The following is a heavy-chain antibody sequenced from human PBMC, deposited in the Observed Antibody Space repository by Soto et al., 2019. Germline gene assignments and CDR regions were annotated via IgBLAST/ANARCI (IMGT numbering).Heavy chain of an antibody. Sequence: QVQLVESGGGVVQPGRSLRLSCAASGFTFSSYGMHWVRQAPGKGLEWVAVIWYDGSNKYCADSVKGRFTISRDNSKNTLYLQMNSLRAEDTAVYYCAREGGENYGDYSPFDYWGQGTLVTVSS. V-gene: IGHV3-33*01. CDR3: AREGGENYGDYSPFDY. CDR1: GFTFSSYG. J-gene: IGHJ4*02. D-gene: IGHD4-17*01. CDR2: IWYDGSNK.